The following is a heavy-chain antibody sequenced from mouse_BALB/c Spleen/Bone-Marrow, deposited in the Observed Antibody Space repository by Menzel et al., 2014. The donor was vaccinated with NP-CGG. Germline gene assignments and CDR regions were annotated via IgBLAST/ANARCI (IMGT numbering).Heavy chain of an antibody. Sequence: QVQLQQSGPGLVAPSQSLSITCTVSGFSLTSYGVHWVRQPPGKGLEWLGIIWAGGSTNYNSALMSRLSINKDNSKSQVFLKMNSLQTDDTAMYFCAIAYFGNYNYYFDYWGQGTTLTVSS. CDR2: IWAGGST. CDR3: AIAYFGNYNYYFDY. D-gene: IGHD2-10*01. J-gene: IGHJ2*01. V-gene: IGHV2-9*02. CDR1: GFSLTSYG.